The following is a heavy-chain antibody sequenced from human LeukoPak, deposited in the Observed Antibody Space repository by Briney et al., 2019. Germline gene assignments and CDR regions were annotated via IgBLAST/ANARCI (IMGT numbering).Heavy chain of an antibody. D-gene: IGHD1-26*01. CDR1: GYTFTDYY. CDR2: INPKTGVT. Sequence: ASVKVSCKASGYTFTDYYLHWVRQAPEHGLEWMGWINPKTGVTKYAQNFQGRVTMTRDTSINTAYMEVSRLRSDDTAVFYCARDLAMYSPDLDYWGQGTLVTVSS. V-gene: IGHV1-2*02. CDR3: ARDLAMYSPDLDY. J-gene: IGHJ4*02.